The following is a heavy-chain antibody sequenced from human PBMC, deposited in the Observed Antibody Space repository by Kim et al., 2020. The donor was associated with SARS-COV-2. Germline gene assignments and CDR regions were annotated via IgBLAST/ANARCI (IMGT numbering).Heavy chain of an antibody. CDR1: GYSFSSYG. CDR3: ARRGGRPCSSSYYCCLDS. Sequence: ASVKVSCKASGYSFSSYGIGWVRQAPGEGLEWMGWILPSNGNANYAQKIQDRVTMTRDASTSTAYMNLSSLRSDDTGVYYCARRGGRPCSSSYYCCLDSW. J-gene: IGHJ5*01. D-gene: IGHD2-15*01. CDR2: ILPSNGNA. V-gene: IGHV1-18*01.